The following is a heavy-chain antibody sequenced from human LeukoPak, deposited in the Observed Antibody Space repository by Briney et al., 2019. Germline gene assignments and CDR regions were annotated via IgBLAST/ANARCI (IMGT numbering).Heavy chain of an antibody. CDR3: ANSMETPTLDY. D-gene: IGHD2-8*01. CDR1: GYTFTGYY. CDR2: INPNSGGT. V-gene: IGHV1-2*02. J-gene: IGHJ4*02. Sequence: GASVKVSCKASGYTFTGYYMHWVRRAPGQGLEWMGWINPNSGGTDYAQKFQGRVTMTRDTSISTAYMELSSLRSDDTAMYYCANSMETPTLDYWGQGTLVTVSS.